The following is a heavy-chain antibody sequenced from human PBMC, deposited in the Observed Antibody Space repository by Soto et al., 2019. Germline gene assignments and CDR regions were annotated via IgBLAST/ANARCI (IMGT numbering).Heavy chain of an antibody. J-gene: IGHJ6*02. CDR2: ISPDGGTE. D-gene: IGHD3-3*01. Sequence: QVQLVESGGGVVPPGRSLRVSCAASGFTFSDHAMHWVRQAPGKGLEWVAVISPDGGTEGQADSVKGRFAISRDNSNNTVFLEMNSLTREDTAVYYCARRFLEWFNNGVDVWGQGTTVTVSS. CDR3: ARRFLEWFNNGVDV. V-gene: IGHV3-30*09. CDR1: GFTFSDHA.